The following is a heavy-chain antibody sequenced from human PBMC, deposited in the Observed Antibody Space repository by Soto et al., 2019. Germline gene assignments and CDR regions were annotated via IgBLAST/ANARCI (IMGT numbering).Heavy chain of an antibody. Sequence: QVQLVQSGAEVKKPGSSVKVSCKASGGTFSSYTISWVRQAPGQGLEWMGRIIPILGIANYAQKFQGGVTITADKSRSRADMELSSLRSEDTAVYYGAREDGSGYDYILGSYRDNWFDPWGQGTLVTVSS. J-gene: IGHJ5*02. CDR3: AREDGSGYDYILGSYRDNWFDP. V-gene: IGHV1-69*08. D-gene: IGHD3-16*01. CDR1: GGTFSSYT. CDR2: IIPILGIA.